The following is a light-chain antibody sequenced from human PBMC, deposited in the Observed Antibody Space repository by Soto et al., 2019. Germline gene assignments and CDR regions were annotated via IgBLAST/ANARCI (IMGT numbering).Light chain of an antibody. V-gene: IGLV2-11*01. CDR3: CSFAGSYTLGV. J-gene: IGLJ3*02. Sequence: QSVLTQPRSVSGSPGQSVTVSCTATSSDVGGYNYVSWYQHHPGKAPKLIIYDVTKRPSGVPDRFTGSKSGNMASLTISGLQAEDEADYYCCSFAGSYTLGVFGGGTKLTVL. CDR2: DVT. CDR1: SSDVGGYNY.